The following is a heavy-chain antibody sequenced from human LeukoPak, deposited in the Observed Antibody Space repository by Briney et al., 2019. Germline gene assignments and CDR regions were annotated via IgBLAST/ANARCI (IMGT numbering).Heavy chain of an antibody. V-gene: IGHV1-18*01. CDR2: ISAYNGNT. CDR3: ARDSRYCSGGRCYELDY. J-gene: IGHJ4*02. CDR1: GYTFTSYG. D-gene: IGHD2-15*01. Sequence: ASVKVSCKASGYTFTSYGISWVRQAPGQGLEWMGWISAYNGNTNYAQKLQGRVTMTTDTSTSTAYMELRSLRSDDTAVYYCARDSRYCSGGRCYELDYWGQGTLVTVSS.